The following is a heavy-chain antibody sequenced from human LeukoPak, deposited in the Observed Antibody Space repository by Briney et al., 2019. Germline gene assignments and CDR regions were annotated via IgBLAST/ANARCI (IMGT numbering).Heavy chain of an antibody. CDR1: GGSINNYY. CDR3: ARQKTAPPIFEYYGMDI. V-gene: IGHV4-59*08. J-gene: IGHJ6*02. Sequence: SETLSLTCTVSGGSINNYYWSWIRQPPGKGLEWIGYIYYRGSTTYNPSLKSRVTISVGTSKNQFSLNLSFVTAADTAVYYCARQKTAPPIFEYYGMDIWGQGTTVTVSS. CDR2: IYYRGST. D-gene: IGHD3-9*01.